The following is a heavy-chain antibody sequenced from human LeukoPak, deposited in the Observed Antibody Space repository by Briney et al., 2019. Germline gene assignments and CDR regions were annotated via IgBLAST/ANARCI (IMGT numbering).Heavy chain of an antibody. V-gene: IGHV4-34*01. D-gene: IGHD7-27*01. J-gene: IGHJ4*02. CDR1: GGSFSSYY. CDR3: ARRTNWGYYFDY. Sequence: SETLSLTCAVYGGSFSSYYWSWIRQRPGKGLEWIGEIYHSGSTNYNPSLKSRVTISVDKSKNQFSLKLSSVTAADTAVYYCARRTNWGYYFDYWGQGTLVAVSS. CDR2: IYHSGST.